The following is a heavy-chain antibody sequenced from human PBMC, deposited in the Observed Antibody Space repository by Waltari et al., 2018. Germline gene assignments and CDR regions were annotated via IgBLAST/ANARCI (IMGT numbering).Heavy chain of an antibody. J-gene: IGHJ4*02. V-gene: IGHV4-38-2*01. CDR3: ARARGYSYGTFDY. D-gene: IGHD5-18*01. Sequence: QVQLQESGPGLVKPSETLYLTCAVSGYSISSGYYWRWLRQPPGKGLEWIGSIYHSGSTYYNPYLKSRVTISVDTSKNQFSLKLSSVTAADTAVYYCARARGYSYGTFDYWGQGTLVTVSS. CDR2: IYHSGST. CDR1: GYSISSGYY.